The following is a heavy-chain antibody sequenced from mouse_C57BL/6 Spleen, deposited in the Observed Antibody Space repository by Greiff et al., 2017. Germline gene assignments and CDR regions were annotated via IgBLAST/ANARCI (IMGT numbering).Heavy chain of an antibody. V-gene: IGHV1-69*01. J-gene: IGHJ2*01. CDR2: IDPSDSYT. D-gene: IGHD2-4*01. CDR1: GHTFTSYW. CDR3: ARRDYDY. Sequence: QVQLQQPGAELVMPGASVKLSCKASGHTFTSYWMHWVKQRPGQGLEWIGEIDPSDSYTNYNQKFKGKSTLTVDKSSSTAYMQLSSLTSEDSAVYYCARRDYDYWGQGTTLTVSS.